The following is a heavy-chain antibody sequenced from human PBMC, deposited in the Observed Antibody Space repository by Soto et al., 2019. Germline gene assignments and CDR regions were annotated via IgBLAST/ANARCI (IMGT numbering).Heavy chain of an antibody. J-gene: IGHJ6*03. Sequence: GASVKVSCKASGYTFSSYGINWVRQAPGQGLEWMGWISAYNFNTNYAQKLQGRVTMTTDISTSTAYMELRSLRSDDTAVYYCARDPSGPPDFYYYYMDVWGKGTTVTVSS. CDR1: GYTFSSYG. D-gene: IGHD2-15*01. CDR3: ARDPSGPPDFYYYYMDV. V-gene: IGHV1-18*01. CDR2: ISAYNFNT.